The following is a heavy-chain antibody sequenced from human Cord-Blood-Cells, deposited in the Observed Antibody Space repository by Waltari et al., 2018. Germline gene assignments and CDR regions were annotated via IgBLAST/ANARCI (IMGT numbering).Heavy chain of an antibody. J-gene: IGHJ4*02. CDR2: INPSGGST. D-gene: IGHD6-13*01. Sequence: QVQLVQSGAEVKKPGASVKVSCKASGYTFTRSYMPWVRQAPGQGLEWMGIINPSGGSTSYAQKFQGRVTMTRDTSTSTVYMELSSLRSEDTAVYYCARDLAAAGTYWGQGTLVTVSS. CDR3: ARDLAAAGTY. V-gene: IGHV1-46*01. CDR1: GYTFTRSY.